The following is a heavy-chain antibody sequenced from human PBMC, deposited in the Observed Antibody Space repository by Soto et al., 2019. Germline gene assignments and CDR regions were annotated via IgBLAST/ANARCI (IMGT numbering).Heavy chain of an antibody. CDR3: VREKEGFWSGYSDYYYYYGMDV. D-gene: IGHD3-3*01. CDR1: GFTFSSYA. Sequence: GGSLRLSCAASGFTFSSYAMHWVRQAPGKGLEWVAVISYDGSNKYYADSVKGRFTISRDNSKNTLYLQMNSLRAEDTAVYYCVREKEGFWSGYSDYYYYYGMDVWGQGTTVTVSS. V-gene: IGHV3-30-3*01. CDR2: ISYDGSNK. J-gene: IGHJ6*02.